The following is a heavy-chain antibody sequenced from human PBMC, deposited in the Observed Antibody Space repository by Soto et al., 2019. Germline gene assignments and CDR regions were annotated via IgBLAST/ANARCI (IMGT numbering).Heavy chain of an antibody. Sequence: AGGSLRLSCTASGFTFSNSAMTWVRQAPGKGLEGVSIIIASGRSTYHAASLKARFTIYRDNSSDTLTWQMTRLRPEATATYYCAKDGQWLDVYLESWGKGTQVTV. CDR2: IIASGRST. J-gene: IGHJ4*02. D-gene: IGHD6-19*01. CDR1: GFTFSNSA. CDR3: AKDGQWLDVYLES. V-gene: IGHV3-23*01.